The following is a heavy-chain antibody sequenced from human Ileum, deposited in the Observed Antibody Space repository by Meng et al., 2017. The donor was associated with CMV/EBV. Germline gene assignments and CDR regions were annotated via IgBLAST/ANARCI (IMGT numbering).Heavy chain of an antibody. CDR1: GFTFHKYW. V-gene: IGHV3-74*01. CDR2: INEDGTTT. CDR3: VRDIRVDDY. J-gene: IGHJ4*02. Sequence: VTLEEAGGGLVLLGGSLRLTCEAFGFTFHKYWMHWVRQAPGEGLVWVARINEDGTTTNYADSVKGRFTISRDNAKNTVNLQLNSLRAEDTAVYYCVRDIRVDDYWGQGTLVTVSS. D-gene: IGHD2-15*01.